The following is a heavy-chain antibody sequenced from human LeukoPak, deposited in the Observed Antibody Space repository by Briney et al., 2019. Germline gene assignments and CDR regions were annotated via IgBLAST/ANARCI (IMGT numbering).Heavy chain of an antibody. D-gene: IGHD5-18*01. CDR1: GGSISSSCYY. V-gene: IGHV4-39*01. Sequence: PSETLSLTCTVSGGSISSSCYYWGWIRQPPGKGLEWIGSIHYSGSTYYNPSLKSRVTISVDTSKNQFSLKLSSVTAADTAVYYCARQENVDTAMAPALDYWGQGTLVTVSS. J-gene: IGHJ4*02. CDR2: IHYSGST. CDR3: ARQENVDTAMAPALDY.